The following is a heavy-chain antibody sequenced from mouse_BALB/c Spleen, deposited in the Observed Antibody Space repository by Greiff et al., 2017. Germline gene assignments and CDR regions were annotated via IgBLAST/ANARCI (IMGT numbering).Heavy chain of an antibody. D-gene: IGHD4-1*01. CDR3: ARRWDYYAMDY. CDR2: ISSGGSYT. CDR1: GFTFSSYG. Sequence: EVKLMESGGDLVKPGGSLKLSCAASGFTFSSYGMSWVRQTPEKRLEWVATISSGGSYTYYPDSVKGRFTISRDNAKNTLYLQMSSLRSEDTAMYYCARRWDYYAMDYWGQGTSVTVSS. J-gene: IGHJ4*01. V-gene: IGHV5-9-3*01.